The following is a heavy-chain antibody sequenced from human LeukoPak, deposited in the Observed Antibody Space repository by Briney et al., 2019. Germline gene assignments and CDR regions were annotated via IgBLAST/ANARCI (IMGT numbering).Heavy chain of an antibody. CDR3: AREQAYYYDSSGYY. V-gene: IGHV3-21*01. CDR1: GFTFSSYS. D-gene: IGHD3-22*01. Sequence: PGGSLRLSCAASGFTFSSYSMNWVRQAPGKGLEWVSSISSSSSYIYYADSVKGRFTISRDNAKNSLYLQMNGLRAEDTAVYYCAREQAYYYDSSGYYWGQGTLVTVSS. CDR2: ISSSSSYI. J-gene: IGHJ4*02.